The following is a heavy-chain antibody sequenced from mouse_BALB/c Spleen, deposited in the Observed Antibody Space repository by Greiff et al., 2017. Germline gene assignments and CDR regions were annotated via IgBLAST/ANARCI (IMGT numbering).Heavy chain of an antibody. Sequence: EVQRVESGPSLVKPSQTLSLTCSVTGDSITSGYWNWIRKFPGNKLEYMGYISYSGSTYYNPSLKSRISITRDTSKNQYYLQLNSVTTEDTATYYCARAYGSSYGFAYWGQGTLVTVSA. CDR3: ARAYGSSYGFAY. V-gene: IGHV3-8*02. CDR1: GDSITSGY. CDR2: ISYSGST. D-gene: IGHD1-1*01. J-gene: IGHJ3*01.